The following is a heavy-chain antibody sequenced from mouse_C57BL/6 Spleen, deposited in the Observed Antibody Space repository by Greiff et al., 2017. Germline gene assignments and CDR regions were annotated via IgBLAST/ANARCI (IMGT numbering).Heavy chain of an antibody. J-gene: IGHJ2*01. CDR1: GFTFSDYG. V-gene: IGHV5-17*01. CDR3: ARGGVYFDY. CDR2: ISSVSSTI. Sequence: EVQLQESGGGLVKPGGSLKLSCAASGFTFSDYGMHWVRQAPEKGLEWVAYISSVSSTIYYADTVKGRFTISRDNAKNTLFLQMTSLRSEDTAMYYCARGGVYFDYWGQGTTLTVSS.